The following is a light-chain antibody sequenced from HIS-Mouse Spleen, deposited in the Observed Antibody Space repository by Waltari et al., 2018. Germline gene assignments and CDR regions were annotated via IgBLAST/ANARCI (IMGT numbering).Light chain of an antibody. J-gene: IGLJ1*01. CDR3: SSYTSSSTYV. CDR2: DVS. CDR1: GRAVVGYHL. Sequence: QSALTQPASVSGSPGQSITTPCTGPGRAVVGYHLVPWYQQHPGKAPKLMIYDVSNRPSGVSNRFSGSKSGNTASLTISGLQAEDEADYYCSSYTSSSTYVFGTGTKVTVL. V-gene: IGLV2-14*03.